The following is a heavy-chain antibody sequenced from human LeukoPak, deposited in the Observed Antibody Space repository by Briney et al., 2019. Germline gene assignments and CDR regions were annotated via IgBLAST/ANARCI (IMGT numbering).Heavy chain of an antibody. CDR2: ISGGGGST. J-gene: IGHJ4*02. CDR1: GFIFGDYA. D-gene: IGHD4-23*01. CDR3: AKVGVAGVTDPTGRRDFDY. Sequence: QPGRSLRLSCTTSGFIFGDYAMTWVRKAPGKGLEWVSTISGGGGSTYHTDSVKGRFTISRDNSKNTLYLQMNSLRAEDTAVYYCAKVGVAGVTDPTGRRDFDYWGQGTLVTVSS. V-gene: IGHV3-23*01.